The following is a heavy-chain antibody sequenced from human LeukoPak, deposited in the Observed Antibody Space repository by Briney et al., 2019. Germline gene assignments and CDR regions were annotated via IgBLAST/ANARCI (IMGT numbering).Heavy chain of an antibody. CDR1: GGTFSSYA. D-gene: IGHD3-3*01. V-gene: IGHV1-69*05. J-gene: IGHJ6*03. Sequence: SVKVSCKASGGTFSSYAISWVRQAPGQGLEWMGGIIPIFGTANYAQKFQGRVTITTDESTSTAYMELSSLRSEDTAVYYCARDRFLEWSKGYMDVWGKGTTVTVSS. CDR3: ARDRFLEWSKGYMDV. CDR2: IIPIFGTA.